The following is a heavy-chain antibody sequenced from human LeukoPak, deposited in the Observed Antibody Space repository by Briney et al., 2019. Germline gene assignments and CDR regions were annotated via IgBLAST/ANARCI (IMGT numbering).Heavy chain of an antibody. CDR2: IIPILGIA. J-gene: IGHJ4*02. D-gene: IGHD3-10*01. Sequence: SVKVSCKASGGTFSSSAISWVRQAPGQGLEWMGRIIPILGIANYAQKFQGRVTITADKSTSTAYMELSSLRSEDTAVYYCASTDYYGSGSYYWGQGTLVTVSS. CDR1: GGTFSSSA. CDR3: ASTDYYGSGSYY. V-gene: IGHV1-69*04.